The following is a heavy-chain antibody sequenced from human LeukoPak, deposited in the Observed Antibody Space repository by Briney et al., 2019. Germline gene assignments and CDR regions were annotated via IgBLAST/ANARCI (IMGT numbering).Heavy chain of an antibody. CDR2: FRASDETT. V-gene: IGHV3-23*01. J-gene: IGHJ3*01. CDR1: GFTFSSYD. D-gene: IGHD6-13*01. CDR3: AKSLWAAAGTGAFDF. Sequence: GGSLRLSCAASGFTFSSYDMNWVRQAPGKGLEWVSSFRASDETTYYADSVKGRFTVSRDKSRNTLYLQMNSLRVEDTAVYYCAKSLWAAAGTGAFDFWGQGTMVTVSS.